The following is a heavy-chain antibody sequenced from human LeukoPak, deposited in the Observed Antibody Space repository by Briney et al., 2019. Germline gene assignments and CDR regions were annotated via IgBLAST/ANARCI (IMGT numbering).Heavy chain of an antibody. J-gene: IGHJ3*02. Sequence: SVKVSCKASGGTFSSYAISWVRQAPGQGLEWMGRIIPILGIANYAQKLQGRVTMTTDTSTSTAYMELRSLRSDDTAVYYCARDRSSGWPDPDAFDIWGQGTMVTVSS. CDR1: GGTFSSYA. CDR3: ARDRSSGWPDPDAFDI. V-gene: IGHV1-69*04. D-gene: IGHD6-19*01. CDR2: IIPILGIA.